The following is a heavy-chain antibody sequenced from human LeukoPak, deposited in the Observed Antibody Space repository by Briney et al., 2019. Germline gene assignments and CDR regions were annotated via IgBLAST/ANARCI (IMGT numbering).Heavy chain of an antibody. Sequence: PSETLSLTSGVSGGSLTSTNSWSWVRQPPGQGLEWIGEVSLSGLTNYNPSLSSRVIMALDTSKNHLSLNLTSVTAADTAVYYCSRENGAFSPFGYWGQGTLVTVPS. D-gene: IGHD2-8*01. V-gene: IGHV4-4*02. CDR1: GGSLTSTNS. CDR3: SRENGAFSPFGY. J-gene: IGHJ4*02. CDR2: VSLSGLT.